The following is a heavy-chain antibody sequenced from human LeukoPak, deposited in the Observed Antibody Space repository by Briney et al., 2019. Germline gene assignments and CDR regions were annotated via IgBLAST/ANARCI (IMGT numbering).Heavy chain of an antibody. CDR1: GFTFSGYG. Sequence: PGRSLRLSCAASGFTFSGYGMHWVRQAPDKGLEWVAVIWYDGNNKYYADSVKGRFTISRDNSKSTLYLQMNSLRAEDTAVYYCAKDWGYTTMVSYYFDYWGQGALVTVSS. CDR3: AKDWGYTTMVSYYFDY. D-gene: IGHD5-18*01. V-gene: IGHV3-33*06. CDR2: IWYDGNNK. J-gene: IGHJ4*02.